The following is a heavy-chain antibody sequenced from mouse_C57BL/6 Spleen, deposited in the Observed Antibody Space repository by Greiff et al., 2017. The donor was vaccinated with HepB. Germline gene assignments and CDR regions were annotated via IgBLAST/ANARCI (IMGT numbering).Heavy chain of an antibody. CDR1: GYTFTSYG. CDR3: ARLEYGSSYGYFDV. J-gene: IGHJ1*03. CDR2: IYPRSGNT. Sequence: VQGVESGAELARPGASVKLSCKASGYTFTSYGISWVKQRTGQGLEWIGEIYPRSGNTYYNEKFKGKATLTADKSSSTAYMELRSLTSEDSAVYFCARLEYGSSYGYFDVWGTGTTVTVSS. V-gene: IGHV1-81*01. D-gene: IGHD1-1*01.